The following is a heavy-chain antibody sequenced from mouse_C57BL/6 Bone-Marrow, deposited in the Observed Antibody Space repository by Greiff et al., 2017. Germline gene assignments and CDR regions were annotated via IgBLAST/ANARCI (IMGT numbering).Heavy chain of an antibody. CDR1: GYTFTTYP. J-gene: IGHJ2*01. Sequence: QVQLKQSGAELVKPGASVKMSCKASGYTFTTYPIEWMKQNHGKSLEWIGNFHPYNDDTKYNEKFKGKATLTGEKSSNTVYLELSRLTSDDSAVYYCARSSTFFYYFDYWGQGTTLTVSS. CDR3: ARSSTFFYYFDY. CDR2: FHPYNDDT. V-gene: IGHV1-47*01. D-gene: IGHD5-1*01.